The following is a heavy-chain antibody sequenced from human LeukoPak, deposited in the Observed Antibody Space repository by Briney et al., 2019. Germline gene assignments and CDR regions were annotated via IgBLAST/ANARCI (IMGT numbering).Heavy chain of an antibody. D-gene: IGHD2-2*01. Sequence: ASVKVSCKASGYTFTGYYMHWVRQAPGQGLEWMGWMNPNSGNTGYAQKFQGRVTMTRNTSISTAYMELSSLRSEDTAVYYCARLGYCSSTSCSDFDYWGQGTLVTVSS. J-gene: IGHJ4*02. V-gene: IGHV1-8*02. CDR3: ARLGYCSSTSCSDFDY. CDR2: MNPNSGNT. CDR1: GYTFTGYY.